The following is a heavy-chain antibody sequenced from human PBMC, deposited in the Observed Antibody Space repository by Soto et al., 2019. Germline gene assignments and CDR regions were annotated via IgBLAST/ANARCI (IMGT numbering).Heavy chain of an antibody. Sequence: SVKVSCKASGGTFSSYAISWVRQAPGQGLEWMGGIIPIFGTANYAQKFQGRVTITADESTSTAYMELSSLRSEDTAVYYCARVCRELGYYYYGMDVWGQGTTVTVSS. V-gene: IGHV1-69*13. D-gene: IGHD1-7*01. J-gene: IGHJ6*02. CDR1: GGTFSSYA. CDR2: IIPIFGTA. CDR3: ARVCRELGYYYYGMDV.